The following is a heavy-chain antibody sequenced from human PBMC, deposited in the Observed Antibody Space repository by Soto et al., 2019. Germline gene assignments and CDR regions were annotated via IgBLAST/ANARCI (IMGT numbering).Heavy chain of an antibody. Sequence: PGESLKISCKGSGYNFDTYWINWVRQTPGKGLEWMGRIDPIDSKTKYSPSLEGHITISVDKYISTTYLQWSSVKASDTAINYCARRLAGATGYYYYAFDVSGQGTAVTVSS. J-gene: IGHJ6*02. V-gene: IGHV5-10-1*01. D-gene: IGHD6-13*01. CDR1: GYNFDTYW. CDR3: ARRLAGATGYYYYAFDV. CDR2: IDPIDSKT.